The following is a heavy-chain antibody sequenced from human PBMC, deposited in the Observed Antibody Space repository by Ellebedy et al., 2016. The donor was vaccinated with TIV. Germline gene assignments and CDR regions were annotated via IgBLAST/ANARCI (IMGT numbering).Heavy chain of an antibody. J-gene: IGHJ4*02. Sequence: GESLKISCVASGFTFNSYWMQWVRQAPGKGLVWVSGINSDGSSTFYADYVKGRFTVSNKNAKNTLYLQMNSLRAEDTAVYYCARDARLPGGIDYWGQGTLVPVSS. CDR3: ARDARLPGGIDY. V-gene: IGHV3-74*01. CDR1: GFTFNSYW. CDR2: INSDGSST. D-gene: IGHD2-21*02.